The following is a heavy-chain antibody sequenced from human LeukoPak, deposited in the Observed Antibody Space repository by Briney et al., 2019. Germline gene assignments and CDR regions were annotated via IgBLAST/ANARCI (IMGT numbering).Heavy chain of an antibody. CDR1: GDCISSTNYY. CDR3: ARPPYCSGGSCFSGGYWYFDL. J-gene: IGHJ2*01. Sequence: PSETLSLTCTVSGDCISSTNYYWGWIRQFPGKGLEWIGSVYYSGSTYYNPSLKSRVTISVDTSKNQFSLKLSSVTAADTAVYYCARPPYCSGGSCFSGGYWYFDLWGRGTLVTVSS. CDR2: VYYSGST. D-gene: IGHD2-15*01. V-gene: IGHV4-39*01.